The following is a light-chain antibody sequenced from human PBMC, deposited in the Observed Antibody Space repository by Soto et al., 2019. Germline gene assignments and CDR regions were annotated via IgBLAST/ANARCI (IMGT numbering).Light chain of an antibody. J-gene: IGLJ2*01. CDR2: SNN. CDR1: SSNIDSNT. V-gene: IGLV1-44*01. CDR3: AAWDDSLNGPV. Sequence: QSALTQPPSASGTPGQRVTISCSGSSSNIDSNTVNWYQQLPGTAPKLLIYSNNQRPSGVPDRFSGSKSGTSASLAISGLQSEDEADYYCAAWDDSLNGPVFGGGTKVTVL.